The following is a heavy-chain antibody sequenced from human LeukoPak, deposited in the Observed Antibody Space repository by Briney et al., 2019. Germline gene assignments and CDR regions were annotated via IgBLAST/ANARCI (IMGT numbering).Heavy chain of an antibody. V-gene: IGHV4-4*09. J-gene: IGHJ4*02. CDR2: ISGSGST. CDR1: GVSMNSHY. CDR3: VVSPNQDFYDY. Sequence: SETLSLICSVSGVSMNSHYLNWIRQPPGKGLEWIGFISGSGSTNYNPSLMSRVTMSLVTSKRQFSLKLRSVTAADTAVYYCVVSPNQDFYDYWGQGTLVTVSS.